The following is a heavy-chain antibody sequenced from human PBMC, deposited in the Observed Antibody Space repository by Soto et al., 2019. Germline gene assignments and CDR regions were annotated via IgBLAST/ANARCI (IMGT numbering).Heavy chain of an antibody. Sequence: QVQLVESGGGVVQPGRSLRLSCAASGFTFSSYGMHWVRQAPGKGLEWVAVISYDGSNKYYADSVKGRCTISRDNSKNTLYMQMNSLRAEDTAVYYCSKPLASSGWYCGFDSWGQGTLVTFSS. J-gene: IGHJ4*02. CDR3: SKPLASSGWYCGFDS. CDR1: GFTFSSYG. D-gene: IGHD6-19*01. CDR2: ISYDGSNK. V-gene: IGHV3-30*18.